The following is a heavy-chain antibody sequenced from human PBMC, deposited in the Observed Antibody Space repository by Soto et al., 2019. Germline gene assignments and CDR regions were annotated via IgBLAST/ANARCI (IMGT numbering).Heavy chain of an antibody. CDR2: IIPIFGTA. CDR3: AARSYCSGGSCYSIYYYGMDV. CDR1: GGTFSSYA. V-gene: IGHV1-69*13. D-gene: IGHD2-15*01. Sequence: SVKVSCKASGGTFSSYAISWVRQAPGQGLEWMGGIIPIFGTANYAQKFQGRVTITADESTSTAYMELSSLRSEDTAVYYCAARSYCSGGSCYSIYYYGMDVWGHGTTVTVSS. J-gene: IGHJ6*02.